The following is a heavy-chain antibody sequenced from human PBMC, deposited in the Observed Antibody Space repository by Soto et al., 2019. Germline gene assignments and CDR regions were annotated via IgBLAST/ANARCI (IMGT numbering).Heavy chain of an antibody. D-gene: IGHD2-2*01. CDR2: MNPNSGNT. Sequence: VKVSCKASGYTFTSYSIYWARQATGQGLEWMGWMNPNSGNTGQAQKFQGRVTMTRNTSINTAYMELSSLRSEDTAVYYCARGGDIVIVPASYYYGMDVWGQGTTVTVSS. J-gene: IGHJ6*02. V-gene: IGHV1-8*01. CDR3: ARGGDIVIVPASYYYGMDV. CDR1: GYTFTSYS.